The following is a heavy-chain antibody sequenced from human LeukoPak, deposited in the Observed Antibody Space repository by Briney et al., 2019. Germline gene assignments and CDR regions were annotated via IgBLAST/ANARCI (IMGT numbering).Heavy chain of an antibody. J-gene: IGHJ5*02. CDR1: GYSISSGYY. CDR2: IYTSGST. V-gene: IGHV4-61*02. D-gene: IGHD3-22*01. Sequence: SETLSLTCTVSGYSISSGYYWGWIRQPAGKGLEWIGRIYTSGSTNYNPSLKSRVTISVDTSKNQFSLKLSSVTAADTAVYYCARDYYDTRHNWFDPWGQGTLVTVSS. CDR3: ARDYYDTRHNWFDP.